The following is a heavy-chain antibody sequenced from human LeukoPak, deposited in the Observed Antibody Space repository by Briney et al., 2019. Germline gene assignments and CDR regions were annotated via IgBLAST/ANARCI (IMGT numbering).Heavy chain of an antibody. D-gene: IGHD4-23*01. CDR2: IKSKRDGETT. CDR3: TSLVGSPTY. CDR1: GFNFQYAW. Sequence: GGSLRLSCAGSGFNFQYAWMTWVRQAPGKGLEWVGRIKSKRDGETTDYAALVKSRFSISRDDSKNTVYLQVNSLRTEDTAVYYCTSLVGSPTYWGQGTLVAVSS. J-gene: IGHJ4*02. V-gene: IGHV3-15*01.